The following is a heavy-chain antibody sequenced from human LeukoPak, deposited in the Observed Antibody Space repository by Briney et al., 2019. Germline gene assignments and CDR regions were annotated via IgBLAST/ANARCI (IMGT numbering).Heavy chain of an antibody. CDR1: GGSFSGYY. Sequence: SETLSLTCAVYGGSFSGYYWCWIRQPPGKGLEWIGEINHSGSTNYNPSLKSRVTISVDTSKNQFSLKLSSVTAADTAVYYCARGRSYYGSGDTFDYWGQGTLVTVSS. J-gene: IGHJ4*02. V-gene: IGHV4-34*01. CDR2: INHSGST. D-gene: IGHD3-10*01. CDR3: ARGRSYYGSGDTFDY.